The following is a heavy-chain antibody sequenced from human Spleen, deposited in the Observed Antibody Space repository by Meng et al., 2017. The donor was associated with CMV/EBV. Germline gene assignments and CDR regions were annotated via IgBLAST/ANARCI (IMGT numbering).Heavy chain of an antibody. D-gene: IGHD1-14*01. V-gene: IGHV1-18*04. CDR1: GYTFTDYY. Sequence: ASVKVSCKAFGYTFTDYYIHWVRQAPGQGLEWMGWISTYNGNTNYAQRLQGRVTMTTDTSTSTAYMELRSLRSDDTDVYYCAAAPRRGGKLDFWGQGTLVTVSS. J-gene: IGHJ4*02. CDR2: ISTYNGNT. CDR3: AAAPRRGGKLDF.